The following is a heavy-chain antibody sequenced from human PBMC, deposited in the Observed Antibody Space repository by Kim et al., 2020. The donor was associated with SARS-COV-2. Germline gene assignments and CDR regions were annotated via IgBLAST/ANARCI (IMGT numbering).Heavy chain of an antibody. V-gene: IGHV1-2*06. Sequence: ASVKVSCKASGYTFIDYYIHWVRQAPGQGLEWMGRINPNSGGTNYAPNFQGRVTMTRDTSISTAYMEVSRLRSDDTAVYYCARDISSSTGNWFDPWGQGTLVTVSS. CDR3: ARDISSSTGNWFDP. J-gene: IGHJ5*02. D-gene: IGHD6-13*01. CDR2: INPNSGGT. CDR1: GYTFIDYY.